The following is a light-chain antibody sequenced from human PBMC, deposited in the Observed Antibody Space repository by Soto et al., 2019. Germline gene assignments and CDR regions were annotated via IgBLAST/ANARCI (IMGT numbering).Light chain of an antibody. CDR2: APS. Sequence: IQLTQSASCLSASVGDRVTITCQARQELXNYFNWYKQKPGKAPKVLTXAPSSLQGGVPSRFSGSGSGTDFTLTISSLKPEEFASYYCRQSYSTPTWTFGQGTKVDIK. CDR1: QELXNY. CDR3: RQSYSTPTWT. V-gene: IGKV1-39*01. J-gene: IGKJ1*01.